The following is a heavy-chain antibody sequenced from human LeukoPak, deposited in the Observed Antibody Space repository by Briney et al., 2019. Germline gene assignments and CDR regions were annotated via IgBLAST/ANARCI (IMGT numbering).Heavy chain of an antibody. D-gene: IGHD3-10*01. V-gene: IGHV4-34*01. CDR2: INHSGST. CDR1: GGSFSGYY. J-gene: IGHJ5*02. CDR3: AREVHYYGSGTYFFWFDP. Sequence: SETLSLTCAVYGGSFSGYYWSWIRQPPGKGLEWIGEINHSGSTNYNPSLKSRVTISVDTSKNQLSLKLSSVTAADTAIYYCAREVHYYGSGTYFFWFDPWGQGTLVTVSS.